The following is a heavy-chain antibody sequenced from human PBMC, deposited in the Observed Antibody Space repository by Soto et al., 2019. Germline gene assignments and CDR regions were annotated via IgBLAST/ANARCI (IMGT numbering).Heavy chain of an antibody. J-gene: IGHJ4*02. CDR1: GYTFTSYG. D-gene: IGHD1-26*01. Sequence: QVHLVQSGAEVKKPGASVKVSCKASGYTFTSYGITWVRQAPGQGLEWMGWISAHNGNTDYAQKLQGRVIVTRDTSTSTAYMELRSLRSDDTAVYYCASGRYGDYCGQGALVTVSS. V-gene: IGHV1-18*01. CDR2: ISAHNGNT. CDR3: ASGRYGDY.